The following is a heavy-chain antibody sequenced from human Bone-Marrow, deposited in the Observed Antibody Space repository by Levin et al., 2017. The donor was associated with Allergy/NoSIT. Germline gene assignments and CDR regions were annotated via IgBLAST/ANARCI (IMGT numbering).Heavy chain of an antibody. D-gene: IGHD4-17*01. CDR2: INTTNGDT. V-gene: IGHV1-3*04. CDR1: GSTFTRYA. J-gene: IGHJ4*02. CDR3: ATTAFDY. Sequence: GESLKISCKTSGSTFTRYALHWVREAPGRGLEWMAWINTTNGDTRSSPNIQDRVTITRDTSANTGYMQLTNLRPEDTAVYYCATTAFDYWGQGTLLSVP.